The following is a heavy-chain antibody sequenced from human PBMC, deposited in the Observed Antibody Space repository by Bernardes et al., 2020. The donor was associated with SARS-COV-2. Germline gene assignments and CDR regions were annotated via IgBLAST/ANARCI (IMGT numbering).Heavy chain of an antibody. CDR1: GDSITSNY. CDR2: IYFTGRT. CDR3: ARGYAYYYDTTGNYPYVSFDV. D-gene: IGHD3-22*01. Sequence: SETLSLTCTVSGDSITSNYWGWIRQPPGKGLEWIGDIYFTGRTNYNPSLKSRVTISVATSKKVFSLNLRSVAAVDTAVYYCARGYAYYYDTTGNYPYVSFDVWGQGTTVTVSS. V-gene: IGHV4-59*01. J-gene: IGHJ3*01.